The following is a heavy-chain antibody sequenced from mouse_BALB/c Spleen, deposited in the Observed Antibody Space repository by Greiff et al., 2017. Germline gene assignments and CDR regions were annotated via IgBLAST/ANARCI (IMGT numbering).Heavy chain of an antibody. Sequence: EVQLVESGGGLVQPGGSRKLSCAASGFTFSSFGMHWVRQAPEKGLEWVAYISSGSSTIYYADTVKGRFTISRDNPKNTLFLQMTSLRSEDTAMYYCARDYGSSTLFAYWGQGTLVTVSA. D-gene: IGHD1-1*01. J-gene: IGHJ3*01. CDR2: ISSGSSTI. V-gene: IGHV5-17*02. CDR3: ARDYGSSTLFAY. CDR1: GFTFSSFG.